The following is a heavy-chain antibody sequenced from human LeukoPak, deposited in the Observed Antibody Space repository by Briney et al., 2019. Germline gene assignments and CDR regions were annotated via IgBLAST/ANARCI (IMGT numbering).Heavy chain of an antibody. CDR1: GYTFTSYD. V-gene: IGHV1-8*01. J-gene: IGHJ5*02. Sequence: ASVKVSCKASGYTFTSYDINWVRQATGQGLEWMGWMNPNSGNTGYAQKFQGRVTMTRNTSISTAHMELSSLRSEDTAVYYCARGRAAGSGWYVRRWFDPWGQGTLVTVSS. CDR3: ARGRAAGSGWYVRRWFDP. CDR2: MNPNSGNT. D-gene: IGHD6-19*01.